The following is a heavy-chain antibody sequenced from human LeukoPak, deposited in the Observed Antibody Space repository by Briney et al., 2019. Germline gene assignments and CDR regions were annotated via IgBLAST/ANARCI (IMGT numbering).Heavy chain of an antibody. V-gene: IGHV3-21*01. D-gene: IGHD6-19*01. CDR1: GFTFSSYA. CDR2: ISSSSSYI. Sequence: PGGSLRLSCAASGFTFSSYAMSWARQAPGKGLEWVSSISSSSSYIYYADSVKSRFATYRENAKNSLYLQMNSLRADDTAVYYCARSSGWYHRGPDYYYYYMDVWGKGTTVTVS. J-gene: IGHJ6*03. CDR3: ARSSGWYHRGPDYYYYYMDV.